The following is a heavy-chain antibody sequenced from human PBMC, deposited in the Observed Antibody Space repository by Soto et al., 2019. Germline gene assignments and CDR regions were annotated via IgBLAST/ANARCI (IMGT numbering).Heavy chain of an antibody. CDR1: GYTFTSYG. J-gene: IGHJ4*02. CDR3: ARVGGSGSYYDYFDY. V-gene: IGHV1-18*04. CDR2: VSAYNGNT. Sequence: ASVKVSCKASGYTFTSYGISWVRQAPGQGLEWMGWVSAYNGNTNYAQKLQGRVTMTTDTSTSTAYMELRSLRSDDTAVYYCARVGGSGSYYDYFDYWGQGALVTVSS. D-gene: IGHD3-10*01.